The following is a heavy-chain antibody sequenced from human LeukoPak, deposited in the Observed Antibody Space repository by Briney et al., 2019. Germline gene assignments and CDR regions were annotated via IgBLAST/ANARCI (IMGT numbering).Heavy chain of an antibody. D-gene: IGHD7-27*01. CDR1: GFPFNAYW. V-gene: IGHV3-23*01. CDR2: ISGSGGST. Sequence: GGSLRLSCAASGFPFNAYWMTWVRQAPGKGLEWVSAISGSGGSTYYADSVKGRFTISRDNSKNTLYLQMNSLRAEDTAVYYCAKVGKQDILAPSDYWGQGTLVTVSS. CDR3: AKVGKQDILAPSDY. J-gene: IGHJ4*02.